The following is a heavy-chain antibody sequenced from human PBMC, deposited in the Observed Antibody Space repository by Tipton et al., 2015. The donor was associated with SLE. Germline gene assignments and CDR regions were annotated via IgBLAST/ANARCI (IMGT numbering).Heavy chain of an antibody. D-gene: IGHD3-16*02. V-gene: IGHV4-4*09. CDR2: IYTSGST. J-gene: IGHJ4*02. CDR3: ARGNDYIWESYRFFDY. Sequence: GLVKPPETLSLTYTVSGSSVNSYFWRCIRQSPGEGLECIGYIYTSGSTNYNPSLKSRVTISVDTSKNQFSLKLSSVTAADTAVYYCARGNDYIWESYRFFDYWGQGTLVTVSS. CDR1: GSSVNSYF.